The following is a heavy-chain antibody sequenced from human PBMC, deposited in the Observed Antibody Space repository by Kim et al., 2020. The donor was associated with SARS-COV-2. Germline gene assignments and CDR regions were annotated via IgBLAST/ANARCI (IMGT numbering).Heavy chain of an antibody. J-gene: IGHJ5*02. CDR1: GGSISSYY. CDR3: ARGYYDSSGYTNWFDP. Sequence: SETLSLTCTVSGGSISSYYWSWIRQPPGKGLEWIGYIYYSGSTNYNPSLKSRVTISVDTSKNQFSLKLSSVTAADTAVYYCARGYYDSSGYTNWFDPWGQGTLVTVSS. CDR2: IYYSGST. D-gene: IGHD3-22*01. V-gene: IGHV4-59*01.